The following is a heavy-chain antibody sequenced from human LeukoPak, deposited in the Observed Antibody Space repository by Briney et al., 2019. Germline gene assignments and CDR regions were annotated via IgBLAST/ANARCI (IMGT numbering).Heavy chain of an antibody. CDR1: GGSISSGSYY. V-gene: IGHV4-61*02. CDR2: IYTSGST. D-gene: IGHD3-22*01. J-gene: IGHJ6*03. Sequence: PSETLSLTCTVSGGSISSGSYYWSWIRQPAGKGLEWIGRIYTSGSTNYNPSLKSRVTISLDTSKNQFSLKLTSVTAADTAVYYCARDTANYYDRTYYMDVWGKGTTVTISS. CDR3: ARDTANYYDRTYYMDV.